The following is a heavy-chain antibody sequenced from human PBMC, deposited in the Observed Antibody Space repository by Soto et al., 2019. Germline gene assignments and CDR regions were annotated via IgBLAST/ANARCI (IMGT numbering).Heavy chain of an antibody. J-gene: IGHJ4*02. V-gene: IGHV4-4*02. D-gene: IGHD6-19*01. CDR3: ARDKRQWLDYYFDY. CDR1: GGSISSSNW. CDR2: IYHSGST. Sequence: SETLSLTCAVSGGSISSSNWWSWVRQPPGKGLEWIGEIYHSGSTNYNPSLKSRVTISVDKSKNQFSLKLSSVTAADTAVYYCARDKRQWLDYYFDYWGQGTLVTVSS.